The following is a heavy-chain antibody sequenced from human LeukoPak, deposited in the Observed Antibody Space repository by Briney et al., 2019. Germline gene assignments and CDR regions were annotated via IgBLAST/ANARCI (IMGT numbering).Heavy chain of an antibody. CDR1: GFTFSSYW. CDR3: ARSPTPTVLRYLDWLRPWYFDY. J-gene: IGHJ4*02. V-gene: IGHV3-7*05. CDR2: IKQDGSEK. D-gene: IGHD3-9*01. Sequence: PGGSLRLSCAASGFTFSSYWMSWVRQAPGKGLEWVANIKQDGSEKYYVDSVKGRFTISRDNAKNSLYLQMNSLRAEDTAVYYCARSPTPTVLRYLDWLRPWYFDYWGQGTLVTVSS.